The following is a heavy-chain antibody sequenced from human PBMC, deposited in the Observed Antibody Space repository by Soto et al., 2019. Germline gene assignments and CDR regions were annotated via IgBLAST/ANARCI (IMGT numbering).Heavy chain of an antibody. Sequence: GEALNLSCTVSGYSFSSYCISCVRQMPGKGLEWMGRIDPSDSYTNYSPSFQGHVTISADKSISTAYLQWSSLKASDTAMYYCARLVAAAGPKLLDYWGQGTLVTVSS. J-gene: IGHJ4*02. CDR2: IDPSDSYT. D-gene: IGHD6-13*01. CDR3: ARLVAAAGPKLLDY. CDR1: GYSFSSYC. V-gene: IGHV5-10-1*01.